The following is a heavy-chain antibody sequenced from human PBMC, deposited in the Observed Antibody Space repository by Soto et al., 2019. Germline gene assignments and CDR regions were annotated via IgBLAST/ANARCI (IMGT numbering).Heavy chain of an antibody. CDR2: VSNDGSNK. CDR3: AKVLLTYTSGWYHPHFDY. Sequence: VPLVESGGCVVQPGRSLRLSCAASGFTFSSYVIHWVRQAPGKGLEWVAVVSNDGSNKDYADSVKGRFTISRDNSKNTLYLQMNSLRAEDTAVYYCAKVLLTYTSGWYHPHFDYWGQGTLVTVSS. V-gene: IGHV3-30*18. J-gene: IGHJ4*02. CDR1: GFTFSSYV. D-gene: IGHD6-19*01.